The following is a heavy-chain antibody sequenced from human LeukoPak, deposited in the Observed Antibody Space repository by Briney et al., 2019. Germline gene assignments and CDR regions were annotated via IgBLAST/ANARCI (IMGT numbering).Heavy chain of an antibody. Sequence: ASVKVSCKASGFRFTTYGFSWVRQAPGQGLEWLGWISAYNGNTNYAQKLQGRVTMTTDTSTSTAYMELRSLRSDDTAVYYCARDHSSSGQLFDYWGQGTLVTVSS. CDR3: ARDHSSSGQLFDY. V-gene: IGHV1-18*01. J-gene: IGHJ4*02. CDR2: ISAYNGNT. CDR1: GFRFTTYG. D-gene: IGHD6-13*01.